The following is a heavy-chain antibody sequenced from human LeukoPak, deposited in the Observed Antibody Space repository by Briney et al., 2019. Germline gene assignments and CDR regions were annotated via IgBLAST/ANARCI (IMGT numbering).Heavy chain of an antibody. CDR3: ARVPSDWGFGEVYYYYGMDV. CDR1: GGSISSYY. J-gene: IGHJ6*02. CDR2: IYYSGST. D-gene: IGHD3-10*01. V-gene: IGHV4-59*01. Sequence: TPSETLSLTCTVSGGSISSYYWSWIRQPPGKGLEWIGYIYYSGSTNYNPSLKSRVTISVDTSKNQFSLKLSSVTAADTAVYYCARVPSDWGFGEVYYYYGMDVWGQGTTVTVSS.